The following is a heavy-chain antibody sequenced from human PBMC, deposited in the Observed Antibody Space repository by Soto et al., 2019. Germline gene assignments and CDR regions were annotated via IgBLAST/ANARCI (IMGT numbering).Heavy chain of an antibody. CDR1: GFPFTTLW. CDR3: ARGGWYSGI. J-gene: IGHJ2*01. Sequence: EGQLVESGGGLVQPGGSLRLSCAASGFPFTTLWMSWVRQSPGKGLERVASIKEDGSEKNYVDSVKGRFTISRDNAKNSLFLQMNSLRDEETAVYYCARGGWYSGIWGRGTLVIVSS. CDR2: IKEDGSEK. V-gene: IGHV3-7*01.